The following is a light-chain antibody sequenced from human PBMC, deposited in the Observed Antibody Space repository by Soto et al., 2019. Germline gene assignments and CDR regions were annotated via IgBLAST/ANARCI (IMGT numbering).Light chain of an antibody. CDR3: CSYAGSTTWV. CDR2: EVT. Sequence: QSALTQPASVSGSPGQSITISCTGTRSDVGSYNLVSWYQQHPGKAPKLMIYEVTKRPSGVSNRFSGSKSGNTASLTISGLQDEDEGDYYCCSYAGSTTWVFGGGTKLTVL. J-gene: IGLJ3*02. CDR1: RSDVGSYNL. V-gene: IGLV2-23*02.